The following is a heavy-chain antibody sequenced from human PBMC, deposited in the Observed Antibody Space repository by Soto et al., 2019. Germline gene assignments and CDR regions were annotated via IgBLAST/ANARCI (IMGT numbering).Heavy chain of an antibody. D-gene: IGHD2-15*01. CDR3: ASSDLYCSGGSCYFDY. V-gene: IGHV1-69*02. J-gene: IGHJ4*02. CDR2: IIPILGIA. CDR1: GGTFSSYT. Sequence: SVKVSCKASGGTFSSYTISWVRQAPGQGLEWMGRIIPILGIANYAQKFQGRVTITADKSTSTAYMELSSLRSEDTAVYYCASSDLYCSGGSCYFDYWGQGTLVTVSS.